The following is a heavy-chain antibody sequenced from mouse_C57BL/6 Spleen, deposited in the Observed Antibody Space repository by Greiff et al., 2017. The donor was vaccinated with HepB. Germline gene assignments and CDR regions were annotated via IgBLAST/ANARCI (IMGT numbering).Heavy chain of an antibody. Sequence: QVQLQQPGAELVKPGASVKLSCKASGYTFTSYWMHWVKQRPGQGLEWIGMIHPNSGSTNYNEKFKSKAPLTVDKSSSTAYMQLSSLTSEDSAVYYCARGGTTVVAPRLFDYWGQGTTLTVSS. D-gene: IGHD1-1*01. CDR1: GYTFTSYW. CDR3: ARGGTTVVAPRLFDY. V-gene: IGHV1-64*01. J-gene: IGHJ2*01. CDR2: IHPNSGST.